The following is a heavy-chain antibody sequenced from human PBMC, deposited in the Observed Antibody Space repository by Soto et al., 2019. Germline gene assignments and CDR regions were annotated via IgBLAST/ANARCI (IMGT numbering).Heavy chain of an antibody. D-gene: IGHD3-22*01. CDR2: IYWDDDK. CDR3: AHRTYYYDSSGYYSREEYCQR. Sequence: QITLKESGPTLVKPTQTLTLTCTFSGFSLSTSGVGVGWIRQPPGKALEWLALIYWDDDKRYSPSLKSRLTTPIGTSKNQVILTMTNMDTVDTATCYCAHRTYYYDSSGYYSREEYCQRWGQGILVTVSS. CDR1: GFSLSTSGVG. V-gene: IGHV2-5*02. J-gene: IGHJ1*01.